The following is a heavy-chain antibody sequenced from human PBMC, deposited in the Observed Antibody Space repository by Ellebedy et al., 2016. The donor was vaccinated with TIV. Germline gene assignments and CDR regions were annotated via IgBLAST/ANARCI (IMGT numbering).Heavy chain of an antibody. D-gene: IGHD1-1*01. CDR1: GFTFSSYA. CDR3: ARVEFDY. V-gene: IGHV3-30-3*01. Sequence: GGSLRLXCAASGFTFSSYAMHWVRQAPGKGLEWVAVISYDGSNKYYADSVKGRFTISRDNSKNTLYLQMNSLRAEDTAVYYCARVEFDYWGQGTLVTVSS. CDR2: ISYDGSNK. J-gene: IGHJ4*02.